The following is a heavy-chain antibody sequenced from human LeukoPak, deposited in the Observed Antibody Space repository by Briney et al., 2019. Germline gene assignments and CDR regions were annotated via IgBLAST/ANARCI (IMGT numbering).Heavy chain of an antibody. V-gene: IGHV4-59*01. CDR3: ARADYDTSAYYYTFDY. CDR2: IYYRGST. J-gene: IGHJ4*02. Sequence: SETLCLTCTVSGGSIDGYYWSWIRQPPEKGLEWIGYIYYRGSTNYNPTLKSRVTISLDTSKNQFSLNLSSVTAADTAVYYCARADYDTSAYYYTFDYWGQGTLVTVSS. CDR1: GGSIDGYY. D-gene: IGHD3-22*01.